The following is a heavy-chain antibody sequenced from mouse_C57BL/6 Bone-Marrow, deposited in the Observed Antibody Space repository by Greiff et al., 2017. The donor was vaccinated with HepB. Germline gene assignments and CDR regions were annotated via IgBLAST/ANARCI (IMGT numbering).Heavy chain of an antibody. J-gene: IGHJ2*01. CDR3: ARRLITTAVAPFY. CDR1: GYTFTSYW. CDR2: IYPGSGST. Sequence: QVQLQQSGAELVKPGASVKMSCKASGYTFTSYWITWVKQRPGQGLEWIGDIYPGSGSTNYNEKFKSKATLTVDTSSSTAYMQLSSLTSEDSAVYYCARRLITTAVAPFYWGQGTTLTVSS. D-gene: IGHD1-1*01. V-gene: IGHV1-55*01.